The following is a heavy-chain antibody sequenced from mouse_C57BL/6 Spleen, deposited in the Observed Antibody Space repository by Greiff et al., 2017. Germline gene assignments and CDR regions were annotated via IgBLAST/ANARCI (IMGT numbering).Heavy chain of an antibody. D-gene: IGHD2-5*01. CDR3: ARDLDSNYVDWYFDV. V-gene: IGHV5-16*01. CDR2: INYDGSST. J-gene: IGHJ1*03. Sequence: EVQLMESEGGLVQPGSSMKLSCTASGFTFSDYYMAWVRQVPEKGLEWVANINYDGSSTSYLDSLKSRFIISRDNAKNILYLQMSSLKSEDTATYYCARDLDSNYVDWYFDVWGTGTTVTVSS. CDR1: GFTFSDYY.